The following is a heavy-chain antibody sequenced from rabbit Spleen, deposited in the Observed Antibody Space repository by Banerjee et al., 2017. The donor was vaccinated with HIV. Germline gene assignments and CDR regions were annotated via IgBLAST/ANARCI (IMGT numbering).Heavy chain of an antibody. V-gene: IGHV1S40*01. CDR3: ARDTGSSFSTYGMDL. D-gene: IGHD8-1*01. Sequence: QSLEESGGDLVKPGASLTLTCIASGVSFSGNYYMSWVRQAPGKGLELIGFIYTGSGSTYYASWAKGRFTISKTSSTTVTLQMTSLTAADTATYFCARDTGSSFSTYGMDLWGPGTLVTVS. J-gene: IGHJ6*01. CDR1: GVSFSGNYY. CDR2: IYTGSGST.